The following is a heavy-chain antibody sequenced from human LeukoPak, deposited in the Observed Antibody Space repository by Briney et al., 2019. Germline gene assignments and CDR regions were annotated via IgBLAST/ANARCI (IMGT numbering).Heavy chain of an antibody. CDR2: MNPNSGNT. Sequence: ASVTVSCKASGYTFTSYDINWVRQDTGQGLDWMGWMNPNSGNTGYAQKFQGRVTMTRNTSISTAYMELSSLRSEDTAVYYCASGGRYCSSTSCYIWFDPWGQGTLVTVSS. CDR3: ASGGRYCSSTSCYIWFDP. V-gene: IGHV1-8*01. D-gene: IGHD2-2*02. J-gene: IGHJ5*02. CDR1: GYTFTSYD.